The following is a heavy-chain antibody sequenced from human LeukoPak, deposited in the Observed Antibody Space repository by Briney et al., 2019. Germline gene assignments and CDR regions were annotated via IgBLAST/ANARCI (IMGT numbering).Heavy chain of an antibody. Sequence: GESLKISCQSSGHSFASYWIGWVRQMPGQGLEWMGIIYPGDSDTRYSPSFEGQVTISVDESITTAYLQWTSLKASDTAMYYCARLAGNNWLDPRGQGTLVTVSS. CDR3: ARLAGNNWLDP. CDR2: IYPGDSDT. CDR1: GHSFASYW. V-gene: IGHV5-51*01. J-gene: IGHJ5*02.